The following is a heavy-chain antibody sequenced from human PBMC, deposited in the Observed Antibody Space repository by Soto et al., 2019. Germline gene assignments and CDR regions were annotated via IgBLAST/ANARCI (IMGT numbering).Heavy chain of an antibody. CDR1: GDSVSSNTAA. CDR3: AREELRYFDWPNWFDP. Sequence: SQTLSLTCAISGDSVSSNTAAWNWIRPSPSRGLEWLGRTYYRSKWYNDYAVSVKSRITINPDTSKNQFSLQLNSVTPEDTAVYYCAREELRYFDWPNWFDPWGQGTLVTVSS. CDR2: TYYRSKWYN. D-gene: IGHD3-9*01. V-gene: IGHV6-1*01. J-gene: IGHJ5*02.